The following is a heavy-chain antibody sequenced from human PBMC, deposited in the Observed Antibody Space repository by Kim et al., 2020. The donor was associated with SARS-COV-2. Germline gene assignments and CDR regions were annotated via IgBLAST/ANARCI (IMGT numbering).Heavy chain of an antibody. Sequence: SETLSLTCTVSGGSISSYYWSWIRQPAGKGLEWIGRIYTSGSTNYNPSLKSRVTMSVDTSKNQFSLKLSSVTAADTAVYYCAREPTVMPSNWFDYWGQGTLVTVSS. J-gene: IGHJ4*02. CDR2: IYTSGST. CDR1: GGSISSYY. CDR3: AREPTVMPSNWFDY. V-gene: IGHV4-4*07. D-gene: IGHD7-27*01.